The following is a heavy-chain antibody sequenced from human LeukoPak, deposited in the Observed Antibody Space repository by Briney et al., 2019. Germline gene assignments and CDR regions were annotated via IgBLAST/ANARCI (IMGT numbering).Heavy chain of an antibody. CDR1: RYTFIDHY. V-gene: IGHV1-2*02. CDR3: ARAAGSYYLTLGY. D-gene: IGHD3-10*01. J-gene: IGHJ4*02. Sequence: ASVTVSCKASRYTFIDHYMHWVRQAPGQGLEWMGWINPNSGGTKYAQKFQGRVTMTRDTSISTAYMELSSLTSDDTAVYYCARAAGSYYLTLGYWGQGTLVIVSS. CDR2: INPNSGGT.